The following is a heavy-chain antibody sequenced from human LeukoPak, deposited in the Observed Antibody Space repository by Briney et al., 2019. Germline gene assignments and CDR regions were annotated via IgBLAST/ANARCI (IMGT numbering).Heavy chain of an antibody. CDR2: ISSSSSTI. J-gene: IGHJ5*02. V-gene: IGHV3-48*04. CDR1: GFTFSSYS. D-gene: IGHD1-26*01. Sequence: GGSLRLSCAARGFTFSSYSMNWVRQAPGKGLEWVSYISSSSSTIYYADSVKGRFTISRDNAKNSLYLQMNSLRAEDTAVYYCARPSGSYYVTAFDPWGQGTLVTVSS. CDR3: ARPSGSYYVTAFDP.